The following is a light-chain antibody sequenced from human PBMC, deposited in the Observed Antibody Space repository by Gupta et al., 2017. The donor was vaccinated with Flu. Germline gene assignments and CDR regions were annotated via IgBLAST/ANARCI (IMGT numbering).Light chain of an antibody. Sequence: QSALTQPPPASGSPGQSVPISCTGTSSDIGGYDYVSWYQQHPGTAPKLMIFEVHQRPSGVPDRFSGSKSGNTASLTVSGLQAEDEANYYCSSFAGNNNVVFGGGTKLTVL. V-gene: IGLV2-8*01. J-gene: IGLJ3*02. CDR2: EVH. CDR1: SSDIGGYDY. CDR3: SSFAGNNNVV.